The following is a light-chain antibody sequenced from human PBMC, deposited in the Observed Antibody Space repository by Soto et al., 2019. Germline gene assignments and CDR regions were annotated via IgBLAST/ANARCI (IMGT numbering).Light chain of an antibody. CDR1: QSVADSY. CDR3: QQYGGSPR. J-gene: IGKJ3*01. Sequence: EVVLTQSPGTLSLSPGERATLSCRASQSVADSYLAWYQQKPGRAPRLLFYAATRRATGIPDRFSGSGSGTDFTLTINRLEPEDFAVYYCQQYGGSPRFGPGTKVDIK. CDR2: AAT. V-gene: IGKV3-20*01.